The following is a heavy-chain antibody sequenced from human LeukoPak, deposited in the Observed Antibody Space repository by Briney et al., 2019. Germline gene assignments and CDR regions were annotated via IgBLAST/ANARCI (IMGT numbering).Heavy chain of an antibody. CDR3: ARGWSSGYPDSDALDF. CDR2: IYARST. J-gene: IGHJ3*01. CDR1: GASMNSFY. V-gene: IGHV4-4*07. Sequence: SETLSLTCTVSGASMNSFYWTWIRQPAGKGLEWIGRIYARSTNYSPSLKRRVTMSLDTSKNQFSLRLNSVTAADTAVYYCARGWSSGYPDSDALDFWGPGTMVTVSS. D-gene: IGHD3-22*01.